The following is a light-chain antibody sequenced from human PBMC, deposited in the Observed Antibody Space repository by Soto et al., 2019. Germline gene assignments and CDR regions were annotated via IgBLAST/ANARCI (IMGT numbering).Light chain of an antibody. J-gene: IGLJ2*01. CDR2: SNS. Sequence: QSVLAQPPSASGTPGQTVTISCSGGSSNIKSNGVSWYQQVPGAAPKLLIYSNSQPPSGAADRFSGSKSGTSASLAISGLQSEDEATYHCSTWDDSLNGLIFGGGTKLTVL. CDR1: SSNIKSNG. V-gene: IGLV1-44*01. CDR3: STWDDSLNGLI.